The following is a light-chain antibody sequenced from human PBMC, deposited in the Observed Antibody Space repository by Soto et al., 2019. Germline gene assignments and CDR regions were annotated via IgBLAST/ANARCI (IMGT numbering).Light chain of an antibody. CDR1: SSDVGAYKY. CDR3: CSYSSSITWM. Sequence: QSSLTQPPSASGSPGQSVTISCTGTSSDVGAYKYVSWYQHHPGRAPRLIIYEVTKRPSGVPDRFSGSKSGNTASLTVSGLQAEDEAVYYCCSYSSSITWMFGGGTKLTVL. J-gene: IGLJ3*02. CDR2: EVT. V-gene: IGLV2-8*01.